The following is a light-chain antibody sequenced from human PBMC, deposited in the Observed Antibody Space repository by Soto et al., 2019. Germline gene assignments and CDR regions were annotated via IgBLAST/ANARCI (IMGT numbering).Light chain of an antibody. CDR3: QQYYGTPT. CDR2: WAS. CDR1: QIVFFTSNKKNY. V-gene: IGKV4-1*01. Sequence: DIVMTQSPDSLSVSLGETASINFNSNQIVFFTSNKKNYLAWYRQKPGQPPKLIISWASSRESGVPDRFSGGGSGTDFTLTINSLQAEDVAVYYCQQYYGTPTFGQGTKVDIK. J-gene: IGKJ1*01.